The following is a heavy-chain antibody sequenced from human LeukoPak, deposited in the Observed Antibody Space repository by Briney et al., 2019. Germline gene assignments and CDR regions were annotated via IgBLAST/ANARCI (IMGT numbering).Heavy chain of an antibody. CDR3: VRVYCSTTSCYGVDS. CDR2: VSSSATTI. J-gene: IGHJ4*02. Sequence: PGGSLRLSCAASGFIFKNCEMNWVRQAPGGGLEWVSSVSSSATTIYYTDSVKGRFTISRDNAKNSLFLQMNSLRVEDTAVYYCVRVYCSTTSCYGVDSWGQGALVTVSS. V-gene: IGHV3-48*03. CDR1: GFIFKNCE. D-gene: IGHD2-2*01.